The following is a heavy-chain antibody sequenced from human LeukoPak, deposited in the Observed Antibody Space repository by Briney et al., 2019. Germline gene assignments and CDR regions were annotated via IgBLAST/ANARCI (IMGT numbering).Heavy chain of an antibody. J-gene: IGHJ4*02. Sequence: GGSLRLSCEATGFSFSAAWMTWVRQAPGKGLEWVATIKNDGSDKYYVDSVKGRFTLSRDNAKNLVYLQMNSLRVEDTAVYYCVNLGYSDGGQGTLVTVSS. CDR3: VNLGYSD. D-gene: IGHD5-12*01. CDR1: GFSFSAAW. V-gene: IGHV3-7*01. CDR2: IKNDGSDK.